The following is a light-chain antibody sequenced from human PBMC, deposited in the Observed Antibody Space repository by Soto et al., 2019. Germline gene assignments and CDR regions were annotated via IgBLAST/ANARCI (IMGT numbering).Light chain of an antibody. Sequence: DIQMTQSPSTLSGSVLDRVTITCRASQTISSWLAWYQQKPGKAPKLLIYKASTLKSGVPSRFSGSGSGTEFTLTISSLQPDDFATYYCQPYNSYSEAVGPGTKVEIK. V-gene: IGKV1-5*03. J-gene: IGKJ1*01. CDR3: QPYNSYSEA. CDR1: QTISSW. CDR2: KAS.